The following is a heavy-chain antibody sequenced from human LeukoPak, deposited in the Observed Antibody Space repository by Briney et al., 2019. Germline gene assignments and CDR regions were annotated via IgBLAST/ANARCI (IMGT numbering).Heavy chain of an antibody. J-gene: IGHJ5*02. CDR2: IYHSGST. CDR1: GGSISSGGYS. D-gene: IGHD3-10*01. Sequence: SETLSLTCAVSGGSISSGGYSWSWIRQPPGKGLEWIGYIYHSGSTYYNPSLKSRVTISVDRSKNQFSLKLSSVTAADTAVYYCARAPRGVRGYHWFDPWGQGTLVTVSS. CDR3: ARAPRGVRGYHWFDP. V-gene: IGHV4-30-2*01.